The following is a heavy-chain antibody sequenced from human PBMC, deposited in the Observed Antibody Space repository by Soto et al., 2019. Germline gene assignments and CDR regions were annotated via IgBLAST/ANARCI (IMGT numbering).Heavy chain of an antibody. J-gene: IGHJ6*02. CDR1: RDIISISD. CDR2: IYYSGST. D-gene: IGHD6-25*01. CDR3: ARAAVTGRGYYYGMGC. V-gene: IGHV4-59*07. Sequence: PSCTLALTCTLSRDIISISDLTCIIKPPGKGLEWIGYIYYSGSTNYSPSLKSRVTISVDTSKNQFSLKLSSVTAADTAVYYRARAAVTGRGYYYGMGCWGQRTTVTGSS.